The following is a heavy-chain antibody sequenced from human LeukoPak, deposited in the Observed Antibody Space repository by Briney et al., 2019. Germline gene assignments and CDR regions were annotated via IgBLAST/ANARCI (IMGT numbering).Heavy chain of an antibody. CDR2: IYPGDSDA. D-gene: IGHD4/OR15-4a*01. Sequence: GESLKISCKGSGYRFTNYWIGWVRQMPGKGLEWMGVIYPGDSDARYSPSFQGQVTISADKSISTAYLQWSSLKASDTAVYYCARPAGDTNLLTPLDYWGQGTLVTVSS. CDR3: ARPAGDTNLLTPLDY. J-gene: IGHJ4*02. CDR1: GYRFTNYW. V-gene: IGHV5-51*01.